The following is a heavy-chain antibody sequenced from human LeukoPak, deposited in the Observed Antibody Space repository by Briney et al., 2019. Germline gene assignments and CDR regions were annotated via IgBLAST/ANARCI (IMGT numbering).Heavy chain of an antibody. J-gene: IGHJ4*02. CDR2: IFGGST. Sequence: GGSLRLSCVASGFSVSVSDNYMSWVRQTPGEELEWFLFIFGGSTYYADSVKGRFTISRDNSKNPLYIKRDTLRDEDAAVYYCVKAARGNTVYYWGQGTLVTVSS. CDR1: GFSVSVSDNY. D-gene: IGHD1-14*01. V-gene: IGHV3-53*03. CDR3: VKAARGNTVYY.